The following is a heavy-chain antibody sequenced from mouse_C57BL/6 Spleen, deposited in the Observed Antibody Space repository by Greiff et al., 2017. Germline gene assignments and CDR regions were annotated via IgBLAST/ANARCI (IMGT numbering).Heavy chain of an antibody. CDR1: GFTFSSYT. Sequence: EVQVVESGGGLVKPGGSLKLSCAASGFTFSSYTMSWVRQTPEKRLEWVATISGGGGNTYYPDSVKGRFTISRDNAKNTLYLQMSSLRSEDTALYYCARNYYGSSYSWYFDVWGTGTTVTVSS. V-gene: IGHV5-9*01. D-gene: IGHD1-1*01. CDR2: ISGGGGNT. J-gene: IGHJ1*03. CDR3: ARNYYGSSYSWYFDV.